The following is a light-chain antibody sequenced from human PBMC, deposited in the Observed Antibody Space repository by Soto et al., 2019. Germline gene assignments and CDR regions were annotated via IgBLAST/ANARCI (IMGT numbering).Light chain of an antibody. Sequence: DIQMTQSPSSLSASVGDRVTITCRASQSISSYLNWYQQKPGKAPKLLIYAASSLQSGVPSRFSGSGSGTDFTLTISRLQPEDFATYYCQQSYSPAVTFGQGTKVEIK. CDR1: QSISSY. CDR3: QQSYSPAVT. CDR2: AAS. V-gene: IGKV1-39*01. J-gene: IGKJ1*01.